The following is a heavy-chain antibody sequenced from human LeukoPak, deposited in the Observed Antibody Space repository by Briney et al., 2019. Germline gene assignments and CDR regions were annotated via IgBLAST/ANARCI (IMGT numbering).Heavy chain of an antibody. J-gene: IGHJ3*02. CDR1: GFTVSNNH. Sequence: GGSLRLSCAASGFTVSNNHMSWVRQAPGKGLEWVSVIYSGGPTYYADSVKGRFTISRDNSKNTLYLQMNSLRAEDTAVYYCARDPFSSGWTGGAFDIWGQGTMVTVSS. CDR2: IYSGGPT. V-gene: IGHV3-53*01. CDR3: ARDPFSSGWTGGAFDI. D-gene: IGHD6-19*01.